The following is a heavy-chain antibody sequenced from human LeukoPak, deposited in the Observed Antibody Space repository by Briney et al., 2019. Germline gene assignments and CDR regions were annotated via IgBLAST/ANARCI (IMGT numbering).Heavy chain of an antibody. Sequence: GGSLRLSCAASGFSFISYWMSWVRQAPGKGLEWVANIKQDGSAKNYVDSVKGRFTISRDNAKNSLYLQLNSLRAEDTAVYYCAGCAGNSCYFDYWGQATLVIVCS. D-gene: IGHD1-1*01. CDR3: AGCAGNSCYFDY. CDR2: IKQDGSAK. J-gene: IGHJ4*02. CDR1: GFSFISYW. V-gene: IGHV3-7*01.